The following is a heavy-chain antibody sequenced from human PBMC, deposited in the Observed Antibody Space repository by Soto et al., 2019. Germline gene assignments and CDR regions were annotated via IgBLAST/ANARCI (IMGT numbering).Heavy chain of an antibody. CDR2: INHSGST. CDR3: ARGWSRLCFSLAYFDY. J-gene: IGHJ4*02. CDR1: GGSFIGYY. Sequence: PSETLSLTCAVYGGSFIGYYWSWIRQPPWKGLEWIGEINHSGSTNYNPSLKSRVTISVDTSKNQFSLKLSSVTAADTAVYYCARGWSRLCFSLAYFDYWGQGTLVTVSS. D-gene: IGHD2-15*01. V-gene: IGHV4-34*01.